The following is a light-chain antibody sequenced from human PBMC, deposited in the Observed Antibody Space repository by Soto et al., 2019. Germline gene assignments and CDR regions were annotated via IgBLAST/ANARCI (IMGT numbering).Light chain of an antibody. V-gene: IGLV1-44*01. CDR1: SSNIGGNS. J-gene: IGLJ1*01. CDR2: SNN. Sequence: QSVLTQPPSASGTPGQRVTISCSGSSSNIGGNSVNWYQQLPGTAPKLLIYSNNQRPSGVPDRFSGSKSGTSASLAISGLQSKDEADYYCAAWDDSLKGRVFGTGTKLTVL. CDR3: AAWDDSLKGRV.